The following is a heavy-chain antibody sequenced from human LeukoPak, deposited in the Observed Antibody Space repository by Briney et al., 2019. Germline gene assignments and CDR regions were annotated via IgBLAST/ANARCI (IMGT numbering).Heavy chain of an antibody. CDR1: GFTFSSFT. J-gene: IGHJ4*02. Sequence: GGSLRLSCAASGFTFSSFTMNWVRKAPGKGLEWVSSISANSGDIYYADSVKGRFTISRDNAKNSLFLQMNSLRAEDTAVYFCAKDSLVGYCSGGTCAPDYWGQGALVTVSS. V-gene: IGHV3-21*01. CDR3: AKDSLVGYCSGGTCAPDY. CDR2: ISANSGDI. D-gene: IGHD2-15*01.